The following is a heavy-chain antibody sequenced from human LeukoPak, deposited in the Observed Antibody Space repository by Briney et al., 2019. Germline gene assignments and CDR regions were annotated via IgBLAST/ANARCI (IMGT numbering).Heavy chain of an antibody. V-gene: IGHV1-18*04. CDR1: GYSFTGYC. CDR2: ISTYSGNT. D-gene: IGHD6-13*01. CDR3: ARVGAAPGHFDY. J-gene: IGHJ4*02. Sequence: GTSVKLSCKASGYSFTGYCISWVRQAPGQGLEWIGWISTYSGNTNYAHNLQGRITVTTETSTSTAYMELRSLRSDDTAVYYCARVGAAPGHFDYWGQGTQLTVSS.